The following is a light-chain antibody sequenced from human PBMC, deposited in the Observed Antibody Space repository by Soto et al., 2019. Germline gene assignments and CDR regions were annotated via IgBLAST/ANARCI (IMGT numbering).Light chain of an antibody. CDR2: GAS. V-gene: IGKV1-6*01. J-gene: IGKJ5*01. CDR3: QQLYRDARIT. Sequence: LYASVGARVTISCRASQGIGNALGWYQQKPVKPPKVLIYGASNLQSGFPPRFSGSGSGTDFTLAISCLRAEESATYYCQQLYRDARITFGLGTRLEIK. CDR1: QGIGNA.